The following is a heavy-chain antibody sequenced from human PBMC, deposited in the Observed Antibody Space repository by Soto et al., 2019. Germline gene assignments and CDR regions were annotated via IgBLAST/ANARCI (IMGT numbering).Heavy chain of an antibody. J-gene: IGHJ4*02. CDR2: IYYSGGT. CDR1: GGSISSGGYY. V-gene: IGHV4-31*02. CDR3: ARDNFSSGWYRLDY. D-gene: IGHD6-19*01. Sequence: TSETLSLTCTVSGGSISSGGYYWSWIRQHPGKGLEWIGYIYYSGGTYYNPSLKSRVTISVDTSKNQFSLKLSSVTAADTAVYYCARDNFSSGWYRLDYWGQGTLVTVSS.